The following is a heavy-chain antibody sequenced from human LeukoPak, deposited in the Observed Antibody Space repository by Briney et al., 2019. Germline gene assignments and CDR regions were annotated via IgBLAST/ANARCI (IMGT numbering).Heavy chain of an antibody. CDR1: GGTFSSYA. V-gene: IGHV1-69*05. D-gene: IGHD2-2*01. J-gene: IGHJ6*03. CDR3: ARGRYCSSTSCSFNYYYYMDV. Sequence: SVKVSCKASGGTFSSYAISWVRQAPGQGLEWMGGIIPIFGTANYAQKFQGRVTITTDESTSTAYMELSSLRSEDTAVYYCARGRYCSSTSCSFNYYYYMDVRGKGTTVTVSS. CDR2: IIPIFGTA.